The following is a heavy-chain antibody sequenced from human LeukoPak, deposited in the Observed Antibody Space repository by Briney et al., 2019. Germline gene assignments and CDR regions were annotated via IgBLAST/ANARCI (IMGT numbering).Heavy chain of an antibody. CDR1: GFTFSSYA. CDR3: ARAGIAARLFDY. CDR2: ISYDGSNK. Sequence: GRSLRLSCAASGFTFSSYAMHWVRQAPGKGLEWVAVISYDGSNKYYADSVKGRFTISRDNSKNTLYLQMNSLRAEDTAVYYCARAGIAARLFDYWGQGTLVTVSS. D-gene: IGHD6-6*01. V-gene: IGHV3-30*01. J-gene: IGHJ4*02.